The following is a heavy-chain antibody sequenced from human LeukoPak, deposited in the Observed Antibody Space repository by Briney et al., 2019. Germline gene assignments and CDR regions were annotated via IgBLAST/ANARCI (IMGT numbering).Heavy chain of an antibody. Sequence: GASVKVSCKASGYTFTSYGISWVRQAPGQGLEWMGWISAYNGNTNYAQKLQGRVTMTTDTSTSTAYMELRSLRSDDTAVYYCARDPQLRYFDWLKDYWGQGTLVTVSS. D-gene: IGHD3-9*01. V-gene: IGHV1-18*01. CDR3: ARDPQLRYFDWLKDY. J-gene: IGHJ4*02. CDR1: GYTFTSYG. CDR2: ISAYNGNT.